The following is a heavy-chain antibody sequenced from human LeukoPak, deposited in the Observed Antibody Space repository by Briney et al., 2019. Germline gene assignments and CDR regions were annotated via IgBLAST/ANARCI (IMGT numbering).Heavy chain of an antibody. Sequence: ASVKVSCKASGYTFTSYDINWVRQATGQGLEWMGWMNPNSGNTGYAQKFQGRVTMTRNTSISTAYMELSSLRSEDTAVYYCARDYGGIPYYYYYGMDVWGQGTTVTVSS. CDR3: ARDYGGIPYYYYYGMDV. D-gene: IGHD4-23*01. CDR1: GYTFTSYD. V-gene: IGHV1-8*01. J-gene: IGHJ6*02. CDR2: MNPNSGNT.